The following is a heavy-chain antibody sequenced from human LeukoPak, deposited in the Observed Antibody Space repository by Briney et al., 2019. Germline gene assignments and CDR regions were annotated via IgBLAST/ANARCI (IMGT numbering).Heavy chain of an antibody. CDR1: GGTFSSYA. CDR3: ARDRGGLQLYYYYYMDV. CDR2: IIPIFGTA. V-gene: IGHV1-69*01. Sequence: GSSVKVSCKASGGTFSSYAISWVRQAPGQGLEWMGGIIPIFGTANYAQKFQGRVTITADESTSTAYMELSSLRSEDTAVYYCARDRGGLQLYYYYYMDVWGKGTTVTVSS. J-gene: IGHJ6*03. D-gene: IGHD4-11*01.